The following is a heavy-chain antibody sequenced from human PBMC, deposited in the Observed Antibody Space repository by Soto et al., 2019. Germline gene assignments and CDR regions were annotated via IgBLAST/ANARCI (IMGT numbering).Heavy chain of an antibody. CDR2: IYYSGST. D-gene: IGHD1-26*01. V-gene: IGHV4-61*01. CDR3: ERGIAGKRGPNWFDP. Sequence: ETLSLTCPGSGGSVSSGSYYWSWIRQPPGKGLEWIGYIYYSGSTNYNPSLKSRVTISVDTSKNQFSLKLSSVTAADTAVYYCERGIAGKRGPNWFDPWGQGTLVTVYS. J-gene: IGHJ5*02. CDR1: GGSVSSGSYY.